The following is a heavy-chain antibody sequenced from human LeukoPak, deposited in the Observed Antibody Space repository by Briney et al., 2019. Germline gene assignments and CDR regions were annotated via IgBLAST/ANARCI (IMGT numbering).Heavy chain of an antibody. CDR3: ARQPQVAHFDY. CDR2: ISSTSTYT. Sequence: GGSLRLSCTGSGFNFGRLTMNWIRQAPGKGLEWVSSISSTSTYTWFAPSVRGRFTISRDNANNSLYLQMNSLSAEDTAIYYCARQPQVAHFDYWGQGTLVSVSS. CDR1: GFNFGRLT. J-gene: IGHJ4*02. V-gene: IGHV3-21*01. D-gene: IGHD2-15*01.